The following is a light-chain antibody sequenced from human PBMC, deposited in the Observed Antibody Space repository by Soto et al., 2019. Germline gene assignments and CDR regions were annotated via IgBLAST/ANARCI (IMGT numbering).Light chain of an antibody. J-gene: IGLJ2*01. CDR1: SSDVGGYNY. CDR3: SSNAGSNNLV. Sequence: QSVLTQPPSASGSPGQSVTISCTGTSSDVGGYNYVSWYQQHPGKAPKLMIYEVTKLPSGVPDRFSSSKSGNTASLTVSGLQAEDEADYYCSSNAGSNNLVFGGGTKLTVL. V-gene: IGLV2-8*01. CDR2: EVT.